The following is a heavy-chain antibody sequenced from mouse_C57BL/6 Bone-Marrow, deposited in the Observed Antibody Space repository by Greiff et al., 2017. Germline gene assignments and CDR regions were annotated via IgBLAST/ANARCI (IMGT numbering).Heavy chain of an antibody. CDR2: IDPSDSYT. J-gene: IGHJ4*01. Sequence: VQLQQPGAELVMPGASVKLSCKASGYTFTSYWMHWVKQRPGQGLEWIGEIDPSDSYTNYNQKFKVKSTLTVDKSSSAAYMQLSSLTSEDSAVYYCARWDYAMDYWGQGTSVTVSS. CDR1: GYTFTSYW. CDR3: ARWDYAMDY. V-gene: IGHV1-69*01.